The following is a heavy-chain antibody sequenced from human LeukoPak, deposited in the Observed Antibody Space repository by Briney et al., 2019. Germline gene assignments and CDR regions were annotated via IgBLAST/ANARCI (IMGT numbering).Heavy chain of an antibody. Sequence: PSDTLSLTCTVSGGSVATDTYYWAWIRQPPGKGLEWIGYIYYSGSTNYNPSLKSRVTISVDTSKNQFSLKLSSVTAADTAVYYCARALPMGWLRYNNPDYYFDYWGQGTLVTVSS. CDR2: IYYSGST. CDR3: ARALPMGWLRYNNPDYYFDY. V-gene: IGHV4-61*01. D-gene: IGHD5-12*01. J-gene: IGHJ4*02. CDR1: GGSVATDTYY.